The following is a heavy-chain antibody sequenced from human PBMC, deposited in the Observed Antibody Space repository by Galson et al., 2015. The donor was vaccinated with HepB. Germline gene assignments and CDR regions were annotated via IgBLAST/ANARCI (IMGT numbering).Heavy chain of an antibody. V-gene: IGHV1-2*02. D-gene: IGHD3-22*01. CDR1: GYTFTGYY. Sequence: SVKVSCKASGYTFTGYYMHWVRQAPGQGLEWMRWINPNSGGTNYAQKFQGRVTMTRDTSISTAYMELSRLRSDDTAVYYCARDPPRYRIVVVTGDYWGQGTLVTVSS. J-gene: IGHJ4*02. CDR2: INPNSGGT. CDR3: ARDPPRYRIVVVTGDY.